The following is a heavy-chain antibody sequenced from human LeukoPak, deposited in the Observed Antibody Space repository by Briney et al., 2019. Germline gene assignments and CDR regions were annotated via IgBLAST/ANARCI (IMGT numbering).Heavy chain of an antibody. Sequence: SQTLSLTCTVSGGSISGGGHYWSWIRQRPGQGLEWIGYIRDSGSTYSNPSLKSRVTMSVDTSENQFSLNLNSVTAAGTAVYYCATRCGSGSCWGQGTLVTVSS. CDR3: ATRCGSGSC. J-gene: IGHJ4*02. D-gene: IGHD3-10*01. V-gene: IGHV4-31*03. CDR2: IRDSGST. CDR1: GGSISGGGHY.